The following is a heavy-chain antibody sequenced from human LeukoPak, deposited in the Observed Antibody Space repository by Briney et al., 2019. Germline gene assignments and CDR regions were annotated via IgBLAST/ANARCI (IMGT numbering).Heavy chain of an antibody. Sequence: GGSLRLSCAASGFTFSSYDMHWVRQAPGKGLEWVAVIWYDGSNKYYADSVKGRFTISRDNSKNTLYLQMNSLRAEDTAVYYCARDSHYYYDSSGYYYFDYWGQGTLITVSS. J-gene: IGHJ4*02. CDR3: ARDSHYYYDSSGYYYFDY. V-gene: IGHV3-33*08. CDR2: IWYDGSNK. CDR1: GFTFSSYD. D-gene: IGHD3-22*01.